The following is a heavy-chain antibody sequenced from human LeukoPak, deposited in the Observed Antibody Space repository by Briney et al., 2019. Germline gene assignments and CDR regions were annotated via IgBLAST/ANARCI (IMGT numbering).Heavy chain of an antibody. D-gene: IGHD6-13*01. CDR3: ARGDIAAAGTSTPADY. V-gene: IGHV1-69*13. Sequence: GASVKVSCQASGGTFSSYAISWVRQAPGQGLEWMGGIIPIFGTANYAQKFQGRVTITADDSTSTAYMELSSLRSEDTAVYYCARGDIAAAGTSTPADYWGQGTLVTVSS. CDR2: IIPIFGTA. J-gene: IGHJ4*02. CDR1: GGTFSSYA.